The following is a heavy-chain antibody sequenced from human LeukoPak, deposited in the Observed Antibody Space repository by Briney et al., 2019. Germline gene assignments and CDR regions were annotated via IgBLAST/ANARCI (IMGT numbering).Heavy chain of an antibody. CDR1: GFTFSDYY. CDR3: ATQLYYYDSSGYSDY. J-gene: IGHJ4*02. V-gene: IGHV3-11*01. D-gene: IGHD3-22*01. Sequence: GGSLRLSCAASGFTFSDYYMSWIRQAPGKGLEWVSYISSSGNTIYYADSVKGRFTISRDNAKNSLYLQMISLRAEDTAVYYCATQLYYYDSSGYSDYWGQGTLVTVSS. CDR2: ISSSGNTI.